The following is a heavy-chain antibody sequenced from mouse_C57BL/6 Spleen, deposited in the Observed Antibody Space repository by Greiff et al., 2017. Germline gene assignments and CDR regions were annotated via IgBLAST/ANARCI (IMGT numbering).Heavy chain of an antibody. CDR3: ARGRTYFDY. Sequence: VKLQQPGAELVKPGASVKLSCKASGYTFTSYWMQWVKQRPGQGLEWIGEIDPSDSYTNYNQKFKGKATLTVDTSSSTAYMQLSSLTSEDSAGYYCARGRTYFDYWGQGTTLTAAS. V-gene: IGHV1-50*01. CDR1: GYTFTSYW. CDR2: IDPSDSYT. J-gene: IGHJ2*01.